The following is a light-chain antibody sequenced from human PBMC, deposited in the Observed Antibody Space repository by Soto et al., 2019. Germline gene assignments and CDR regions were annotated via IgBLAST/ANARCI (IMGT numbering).Light chain of an antibody. CDR2: EVT. Sequence: QSALTQPPSASGSPGQSVTISCTGTSSDVGGYDYVSWYQQHPGKDPKLMISEVTKRPSGVPDRFSGAKSGNTASLTVSGLQAEDEADYYCSSYAGRNNVVFGTGTKLTVL. V-gene: IGLV2-8*01. J-gene: IGLJ1*01. CDR1: SSDVGGYDY. CDR3: SSYAGRNNVV.